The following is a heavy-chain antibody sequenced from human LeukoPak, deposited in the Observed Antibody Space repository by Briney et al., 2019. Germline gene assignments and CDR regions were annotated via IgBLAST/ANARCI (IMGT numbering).Heavy chain of an antibody. Sequence: SGGSLRLSCAASGFTFSSFDMHWVRHPTGQGLEWVSTIGTASDTYYPGSVEGRFTLSRDNAKNSLYLQMSSLTAGDTAVYYCARGPPRGKYYYMDVWGKGTTVTVSS. CDR1: GFTFSSFD. V-gene: IGHV3-13*01. D-gene: IGHD1-1*01. CDR3: ARGPPRGKYYYMDV. J-gene: IGHJ6*03. CDR2: IGTASDT.